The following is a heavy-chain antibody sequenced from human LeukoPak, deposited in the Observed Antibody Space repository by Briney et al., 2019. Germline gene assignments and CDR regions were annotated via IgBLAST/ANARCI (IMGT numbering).Heavy chain of an antibody. J-gene: IGHJ5*02. CDR1: GYTFTSYD. CDR3: ARVTFSIFGVVNPHPHWFDP. V-gene: IGHV1-8*01. Sequence: ASVKVSCKASGYTFTSYDINWVRQATGQGLEWMGWMNPNSGNTGYAQKFQGRVTTTRNTSISTAYMELSSLRSEDTAVYYCARVTFSIFGVVNPHPHWFDPWGQGTLVTVSS. D-gene: IGHD3-3*01. CDR2: MNPNSGNT.